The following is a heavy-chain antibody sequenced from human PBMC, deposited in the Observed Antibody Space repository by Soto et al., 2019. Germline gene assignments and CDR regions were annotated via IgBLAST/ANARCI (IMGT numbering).Heavy chain of an antibody. J-gene: IGHJ4*02. D-gene: IGHD2-15*01. CDR3: VRTSLVVAAATREDY. V-gene: IGHV3-74*01. CDR1: GFTFSSYW. CDR2: INSDGSST. Sequence: EVQLVESGGGLFQPGGSLRLSCAASGFTFSSYWMHWVRQAPGKGRVWVSRINSDGSSTGYAYSVKGRFTISRDNAKNTLYLQMNRLRAEDTAVYYCVRTSLVVAAATREDYWGQGTLVTVSS.